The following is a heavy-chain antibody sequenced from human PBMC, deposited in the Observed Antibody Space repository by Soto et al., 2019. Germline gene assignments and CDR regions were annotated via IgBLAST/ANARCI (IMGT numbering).Heavy chain of an antibody. J-gene: IGHJ5*02. CDR3: ARQKQQRNWFDP. CDR2: ISAYNGNT. Sequence: ASVKGSWKASCYTLTRYGIRWGGQAPGQGLEWMGWISAYNGNTNYAQKLQGRVTMTTDTSTSTAYMELRSLRSDDTAVYYCARQKQQRNWFDPWGQGTLVTVSS. CDR1: CYTLTRYG. V-gene: IGHV1-18*01. D-gene: IGHD6-13*01.